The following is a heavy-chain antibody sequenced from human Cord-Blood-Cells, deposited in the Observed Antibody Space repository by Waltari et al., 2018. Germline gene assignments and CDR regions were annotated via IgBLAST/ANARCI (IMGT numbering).Heavy chain of an antibody. Sequence: QVQLQQWGAGLLKPSETLSLTCAVYGGSFSGYYWSWIRQPPGKGLEWSGEINHSRSTNYNPSLKSRVTISVDTSKNQFSLKLSSVTAADTALYYCARVPMVRGVIITYYYYYMDVWGKGTTVTVSS. CDR3: ARVPMVRGVIITYYYYYMDV. D-gene: IGHD3-10*01. V-gene: IGHV4-34*01. J-gene: IGHJ6*03. CDR1: GGSFSGYY. CDR2: INHSRST.